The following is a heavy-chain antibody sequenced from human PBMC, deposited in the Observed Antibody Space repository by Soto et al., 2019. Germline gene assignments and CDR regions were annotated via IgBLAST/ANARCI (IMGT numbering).Heavy chain of an antibody. V-gene: IGHV4-4*07. CDR2: MYTSGNT. CDR3: AXXXXXGYYRPEGDYYFYGLDV. CDR1: GASIRDYY. Sequence: QVQLQESGPGLVKPSETLSVTCSVSGASIRDYYWSWIRQPAGKGLEWIGRMYTSGNTKYNPSLKSRLTMSLVTSVNQFSLILRSVTAADTAIYFCAXXXXXGYYRPEGDYYFYGLDVWGQGT. J-gene: IGHJ6*02. D-gene: IGHD2-21*01.